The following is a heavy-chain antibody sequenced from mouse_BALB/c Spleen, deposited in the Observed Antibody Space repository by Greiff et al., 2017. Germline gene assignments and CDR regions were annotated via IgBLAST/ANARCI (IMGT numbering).Heavy chain of an antibody. CDR3: ARGLYDGYHYYAMDY. J-gene: IGHJ4*01. V-gene: IGHV5-6-5*01. CDR2: ISSGGST. Sequence: DVQLVESGGGLVKPGGSLKLSCAASGFTFSSYAMSWVRQTPEKRLEWVASISSGGSTYYPDSVKGRFTISRDNARNILYLQMSSLRSEDTAMYYCARGLYDGYHYYAMDYWGQGTSVTVSS. CDR1: GFTFSSYA. D-gene: IGHD2-3*01.